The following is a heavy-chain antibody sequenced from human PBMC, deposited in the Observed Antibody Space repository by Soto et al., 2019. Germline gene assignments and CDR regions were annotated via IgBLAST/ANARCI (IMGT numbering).Heavy chain of an antibody. CDR2: IAYDGSNK. D-gene: IGHD2-15*01. Sequence: QVQLVESGGGVVQPGRSLRLSCAASGFTFSSYGMHWVRQAPGKGLEWVAVIAYDGSNKYYADSVKGRFTISRDNSKNTIILKMSSLRAEDTAVYYCAKDHGCSGVSGYPWYLDYWGQGTLFTVSS. CDR3: AKDHGCSGVSGYPWYLDY. J-gene: IGHJ4*02. CDR1: GFTFSSYG. V-gene: IGHV3-30*18.